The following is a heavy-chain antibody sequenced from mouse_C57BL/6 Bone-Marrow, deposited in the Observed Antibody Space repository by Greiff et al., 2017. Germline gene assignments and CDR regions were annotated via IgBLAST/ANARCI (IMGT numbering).Heavy chain of an antibody. CDR3: ARREITTVVDYYAMDY. J-gene: IGHJ4*01. D-gene: IGHD1-1*01. Sequence: VQLQQSGAELVRPGASVKLSCKASGYTFTDYYINWVKQRPRQGLEWIARIYPGSGNTYYNEKVKGKATLTAEKSSSTAYMQLSSLTSEDSAGYLCARREITTVVDYYAMDYWGQGTSVTVSS. V-gene: IGHV1-76*01. CDR2: IYPGSGNT. CDR1: GYTFTDYY.